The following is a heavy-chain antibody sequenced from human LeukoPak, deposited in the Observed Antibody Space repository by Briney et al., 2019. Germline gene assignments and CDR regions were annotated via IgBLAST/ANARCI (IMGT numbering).Heavy chain of an antibody. D-gene: IGHD3-22*01. CDR3: ARSRSTYDSSGYLDY. Sequence: SQTLSLTCTVSGGSITSGNYYWSWIRQPAGKGLEWIGRIFARGSANYNPSLKSRLTISVDTSKNQFSLMLTSVTAADTAVYFCARSRSTYDSSGYLDYWGQGALVTVSS. CDR1: GGSITSGNYY. V-gene: IGHV4-61*02. CDR2: IFARGSA. J-gene: IGHJ4*02.